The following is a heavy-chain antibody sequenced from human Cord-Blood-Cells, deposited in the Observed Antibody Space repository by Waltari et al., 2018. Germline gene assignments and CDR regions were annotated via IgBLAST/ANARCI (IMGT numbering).Heavy chain of an antibody. D-gene: IGHD6-13*01. J-gene: IGHJ4*02. CDR3: AAKAAAGGFDY. CDR1: GRSFSGYY. Sequence: QVQLQQWGAGLLKPSEPLSLTCAVYGRSFSGYYWSWIRQPPGKGLEWIGEINHSGSTNYNPSLKSRVTISVDTSKNQFSLKLSSVTAADTAVYYCAAKAAAGGFDYWGQGTLVTVSS. CDR2: INHSGST. V-gene: IGHV4-34*01.